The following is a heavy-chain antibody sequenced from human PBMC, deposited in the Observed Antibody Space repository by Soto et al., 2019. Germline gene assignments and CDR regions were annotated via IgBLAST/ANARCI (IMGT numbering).Heavy chain of an antibody. CDR3: ARDSSSWRDYYGMDV. V-gene: IGHV1-3*01. CDR2: INAGNGNT. Sequence: ASVKVSCKASGYTFTSSAMHWVRQAPGQRLEWMGWINAGNGNTKYSQKFQGRVTITRDTSASTAYMELSSLRSEDTAVYYCARDSSSWRDYYGMDVWGQGTTVTVSS. D-gene: IGHD6-13*01. J-gene: IGHJ6*02. CDR1: GYTFTSSA.